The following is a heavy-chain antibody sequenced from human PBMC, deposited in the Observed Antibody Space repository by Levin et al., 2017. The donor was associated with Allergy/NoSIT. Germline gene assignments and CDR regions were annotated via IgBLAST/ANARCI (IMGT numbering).Heavy chain of an antibody. CDR1: GGSISSYY. CDR2: IYYSGST. J-gene: IGHJ6*02. Sequence: SETLSLTCTVSGGSISSYYWSWIRQPPGKGLEWIGYIYYSGSTNYNPSLKSRVTISVDTSKNQFSLKLSAVTAADTAVYYCAREGGHGMDVWGQGTTVTVSS. D-gene: IGHD3-16*01. V-gene: IGHV4-59*01. CDR3: AREGGHGMDV.